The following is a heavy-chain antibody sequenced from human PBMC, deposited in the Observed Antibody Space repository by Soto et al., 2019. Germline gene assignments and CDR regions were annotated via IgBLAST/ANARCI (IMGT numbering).Heavy chain of an antibody. CDR1: GFTFSSYW. V-gene: IGHV3-74*01. J-gene: IGHJ1*01. CDR3: TRVSAPYYVFWGGEYFKQ. D-gene: IGHD3-3*01. Sequence: GVLRLSCAASGFTFSSYWMHWVRQAPGKGLVWVSRINSDGSSTIYSDSVKGRFTISRDNAKNTLYLQMNSLSAEDTAVYYCTRVSAPYYVFWGGEYFKQGGRATLV. CDR2: INSDGSST.